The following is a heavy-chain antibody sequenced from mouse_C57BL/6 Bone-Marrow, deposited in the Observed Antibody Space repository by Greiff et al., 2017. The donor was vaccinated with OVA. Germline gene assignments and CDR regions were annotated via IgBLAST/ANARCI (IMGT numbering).Heavy chain of an antibody. Sequence: VQLQQPGAELVMPGASVKLSCKASGYTFTSYWMHWVKQRPGQGLEWIGEIDPSDSSTNYNQKFKGKSTLTVDKSSSTAYMQLSSLTSEDSAVYYCARSYYDYDGYYFDYWCQGTTLTGSS. D-gene: IGHD2-4*01. J-gene: IGHJ2*01. CDR3: ARSYYDYDGYYFDY. V-gene: IGHV1-69*01. CDR2: IDPSDSST. CDR1: GYTFTSYW.